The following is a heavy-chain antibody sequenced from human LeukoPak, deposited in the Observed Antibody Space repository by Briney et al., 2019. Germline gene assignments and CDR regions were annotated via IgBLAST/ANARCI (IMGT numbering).Heavy chain of an antibody. CDR1: GGSISSGSYY. D-gene: IGHD3-22*01. V-gene: IGHV4-61*02. CDR3: ARDPNYYDSSGPYFDY. Sequence: PSETLSLTCTVSGGSISSGSYYWSWIRQPAGKGLEWIGRIYASGSTNYNPSLKSRVTISVDTSKNQLSLKLSSVTAADTAVYYCARDPNYYDSSGPYFDYWGQGTLVTVSS. J-gene: IGHJ4*02. CDR2: IYASGST.